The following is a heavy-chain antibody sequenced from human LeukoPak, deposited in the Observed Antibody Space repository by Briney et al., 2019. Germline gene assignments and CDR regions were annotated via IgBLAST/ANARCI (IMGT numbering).Heavy chain of an antibody. D-gene: IGHD4-17*01. CDR3: AKDEGSYGLDF. J-gene: IGHJ4*02. Sequence: GGSLRLSCAASGFTFSAFAMSWVRQAPGQGLEWVAGIANDGSRKHYADSVKGRFTISRDNSKNTMYLQMDSLRAEETALYYCAKDEGSYGLDFWGQGVLVTVSP. CDR2: IANDGSRK. V-gene: IGHV3-30*18. CDR1: GFTFSAFA.